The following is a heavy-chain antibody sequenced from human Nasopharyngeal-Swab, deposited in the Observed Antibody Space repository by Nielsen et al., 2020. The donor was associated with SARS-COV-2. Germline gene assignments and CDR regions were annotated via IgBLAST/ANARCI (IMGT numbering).Heavy chain of an antibody. CDR2: ISSSSSYI. D-gene: IGHD2-21*01. V-gene: IGHV3-21*01. J-gene: IGHJ6*02. Sequence: WIPQPPGKGLEGVSSISSSSSYIYYADSVKGRFTISRDNAKNSLYLQMNSLRAEDTAVYYCARTYCGGGCYHYYYGMDVWGQGTTVTVSS. CDR3: ARTYCGGGCYHYYYGMDV.